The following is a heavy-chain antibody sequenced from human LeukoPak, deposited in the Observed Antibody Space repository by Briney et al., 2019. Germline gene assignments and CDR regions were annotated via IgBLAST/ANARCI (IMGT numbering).Heavy chain of an antibody. J-gene: IGHJ3*01. D-gene: IGHD3-16*01. CDR3: ARVEGGGGSLDL. CDR2: IIPLLPTT. CDR1: GGRFTSNA. V-gene: IGHV1-69*04. Sequence: SVKLSCKASGGRFTSNAITWVRQAPGQGLEWMGRIIPLLPTTTYAQTFRDRVTITADRSTGTAYMELSSLRWEDMAVYYCARVEGGGGSLDLWGQGTMVTVYS.